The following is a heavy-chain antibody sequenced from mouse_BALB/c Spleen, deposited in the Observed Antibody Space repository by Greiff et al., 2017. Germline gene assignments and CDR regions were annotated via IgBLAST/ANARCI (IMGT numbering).Heavy chain of an antibody. J-gene: IGHJ3*01. D-gene: IGHD2-4*01. CDR2: ISSGGST. CDR1: GFTFSSYA. Sequence: DVMLVESGGGLVKPGGSLKLSCAASGFTFSSYAMSWVRQTPEKRLEWVASISSGGSTYYPDSVKGRFTISRDNARNILYLQMSSLRSEDTAMYYCAREGSTMITWFAYWGQGTLVTVSA. V-gene: IGHV5-6-5*01. CDR3: AREGSTMITWFAY.